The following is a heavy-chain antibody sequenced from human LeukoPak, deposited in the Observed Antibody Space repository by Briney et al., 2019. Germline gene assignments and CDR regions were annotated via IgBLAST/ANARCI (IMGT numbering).Heavy chain of an antibody. CDR2: IRSKAYGGTT. J-gene: IGHJ4*02. CDR3: TSRRGYSYGYYFDY. CDR1: GFTFCDYA. V-gene: IGHV3-49*04. D-gene: IGHD5-18*01. Sequence: PGGSLRLSCTASGFTFCDYAMGWVRQAPGKGLEWVGFIRSKAYGGTTEYAASVKGRFTISRDDSKSIAYLQMNSLKTEDTAVYYCTSRRGYSYGYYFDYWGQGTLVTVSS.